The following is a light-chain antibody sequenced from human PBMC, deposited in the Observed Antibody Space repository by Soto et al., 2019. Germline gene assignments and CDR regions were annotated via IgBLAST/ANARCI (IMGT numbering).Light chain of an antibody. V-gene: IGKV3-20*01. Sequence: EIVLTQSPGTLSLSPGERATLSCRASQSVSSSYLAWYQQKPGQAPRLLIYGASSRATGIPDRFSDSGSGTDFTLTISRLEPEDFAVYYCQQYGSSPVTVGQGTRLEIK. J-gene: IGKJ5*01. CDR2: GAS. CDR3: QQYGSSPVT. CDR1: QSVSSSY.